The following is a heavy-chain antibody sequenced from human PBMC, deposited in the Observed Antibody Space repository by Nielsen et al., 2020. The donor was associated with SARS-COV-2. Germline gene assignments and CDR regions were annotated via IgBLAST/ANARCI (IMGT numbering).Heavy chain of an antibody. CDR2: ISYDGSNK. J-gene: IGHJ6*02. CDR3: ARVLGGGYYYGMDV. Sequence: WIRQLAGKWLEWVAVISYDGSNKYYADSVKGRFTISRDNSKNTLYLQMNSLRAEDTAVYYCARVLGGGYYYGMDVWGQGTTVTVSS. V-gene: IGHV3-30*03. D-gene: IGHD3-10*01.